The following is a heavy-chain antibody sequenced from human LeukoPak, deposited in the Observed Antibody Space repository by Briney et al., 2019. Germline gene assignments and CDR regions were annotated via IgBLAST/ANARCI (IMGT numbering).Heavy chain of an antibody. CDR1: GGSISSYY. V-gene: IGHV4-59*01. Sequence: SETLSLTCTVSGGSISSYYWSWIRQPPGKGLEWIGYIYYSGSTNYNPSLKSRVTISVDTSKNQFSLKLSSVTAADTAVYYCARVNMVRGYYYYGMDVWGQGTTVTVSS. CDR3: ARVNMVRGYYYYGMDV. D-gene: IGHD3-10*01. J-gene: IGHJ6*02. CDR2: IYYSGST.